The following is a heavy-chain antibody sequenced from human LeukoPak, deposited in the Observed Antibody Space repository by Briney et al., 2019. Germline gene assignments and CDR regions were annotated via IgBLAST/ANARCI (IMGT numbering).Heavy chain of an antibody. J-gene: IGHJ4*02. V-gene: IGHV3-43D*04. D-gene: IGHD3-10*01. CDR2: ISWDGGST. Sequence: GGSLRLSCAASGFTLDDYAMHWVRQAPGKGLEWVSLISWDGGSTYYADSVKGRFTISRDNSKNSLYLQMNSLRAEDTTLYYCAKEKIWFGEYGTGLDYWGQGTLVTVSS. CDR3: AKEKIWFGEYGTGLDY. CDR1: GFTLDDYA.